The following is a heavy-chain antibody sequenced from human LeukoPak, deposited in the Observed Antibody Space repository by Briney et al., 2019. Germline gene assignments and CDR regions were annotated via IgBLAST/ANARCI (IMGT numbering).Heavy chain of an antibody. J-gene: IGHJ4*02. CDR3: ARESFYSTCLDY. CDR1: GYTLTELS. D-gene: IGHD6-13*01. V-gene: IGHV1-24*01. CDR2: FDPEDGET. Sequence: ASVKVSCKVSGYTLTELSMHWVRQAPGKGLEWMGGFDPEDGETIYAQKFQGRVTMTEDTSTDTAYMELSRLRSDDTAVYYCARESFYSTCLDYWGQGTLVTVSS.